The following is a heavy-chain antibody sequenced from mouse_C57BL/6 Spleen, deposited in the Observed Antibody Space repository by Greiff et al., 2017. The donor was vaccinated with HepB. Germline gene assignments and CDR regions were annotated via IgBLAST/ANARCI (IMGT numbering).Heavy chain of an antibody. CDR3: ARRNYSNSYWFCDV. CDR1: GYTFTSYW. Sequence: QVQLQQPGAELVRPGSSVKLSCKASGYTFTSYWMNWVKQRPIQGLEWIGNIDPSDSETHYNQKFKDKATLTVDKSSSTAYMPLCSLTSEDSAVYYCARRNYSNSYWFCDVWGTGTTVTVSS. CDR2: IDPSDSET. V-gene: IGHV1-52*01. J-gene: IGHJ1*03. D-gene: IGHD2-5*01.